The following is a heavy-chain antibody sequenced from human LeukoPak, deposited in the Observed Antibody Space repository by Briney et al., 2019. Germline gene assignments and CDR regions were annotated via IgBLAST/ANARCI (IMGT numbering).Heavy chain of an antibody. CDR3: ARVGYCSSTSCYFVGAYYFDY. CDR2: INPNSGGT. CDR1: GYTFTGYY. D-gene: IGHD2-2*03. V-gene: IGHV1-2*02. Sequence: GASVKVSCKASGYTFTGYYMHWVRQAPGRGLEWMGWINPNSGGTNYAQKFQGRVTMTRDTSISTAYMELSRLRSDDTAVYYCARVGYCSSTSCYFVGAYYFDYWGQGTLVTVSS. J-gene: IGHJ4*02.